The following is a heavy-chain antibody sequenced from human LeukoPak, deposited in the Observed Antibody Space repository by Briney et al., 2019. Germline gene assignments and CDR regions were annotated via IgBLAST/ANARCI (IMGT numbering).Heavy chain of an antibody. CDR2: IYNSANT. D-gene: IGHD5-12*01. CDR3: ARHSRSGYIGYENAFDI. V-gene: IGHV4-39*01. CDR1: GDSISSSSYC. J-gene: IGHJ3*02. Sequence: PSETLSLTCTVSGDSISSSSYCWDWIRQPPGKGLEWLGNIYNSANTHYNPSLKTRITMSVDTSKNQFSLKLNSVTAADTGIYYCARHSRSGYIGYENAFDIWGQGTMVTVSS.